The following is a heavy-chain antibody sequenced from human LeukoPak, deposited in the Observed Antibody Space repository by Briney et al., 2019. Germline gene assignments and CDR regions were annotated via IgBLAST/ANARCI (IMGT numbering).Heavy chain of an antibody. J-gene: IGHJ4*02. CDR2: FYYSGST. V-gene: IGHV4-59*01. Sequence: SETLSLTCSVSGGSISTYYWSWIRQPPGRGLECIGYFYYSGSTNYNPSLKGRVTISVDTSKNQLSLELRSVTAADTAVYYCARGLWGSSSGWYAYWGQGILVTVSP. CDR3: ARGLWGSSSGWYAY. D-gene: IGHD6-13*01. CDR1: GGSISTYY.